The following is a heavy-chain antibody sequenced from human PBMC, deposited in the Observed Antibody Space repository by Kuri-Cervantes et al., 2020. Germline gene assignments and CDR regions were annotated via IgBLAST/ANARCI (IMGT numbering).Heavy chain of an antibody. CDR3: ARECDPYYYYGMDV. Sequence: GESLKISCAVSGFMFSNHGMSWVRQAPGKGLDWVSSISDSGGRTYYADSVKGRFTISRDNSKNTLYLQMNSLRAEDTAVYYCARECDPYYYYGMDVWGQGTTVTVSS. CDR2: ISDSGGRT. D-gene: IGHD2-21*01. V-gene: IGHV3-23*01. J-gene: IGHJ6*02. CDR1: GFMFSNHG.